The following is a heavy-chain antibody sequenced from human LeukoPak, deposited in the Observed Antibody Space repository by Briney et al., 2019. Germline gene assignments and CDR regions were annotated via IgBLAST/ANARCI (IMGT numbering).Heavy chain of an antibody. J-gene: IGHJ4*02. V-gene: IGHV4-4*07. CDR2: IYSSGST. CDR3: ARDRAGFFDD. Sequence: SETLSLTCTVSSDTISGFSWSWIRQPAGKGLEWIGRIYSSGSTNYSPPLRSRVTMSVDTKNQFSLKVNSVTAADTAVYYCARDRAGFFDDWGQGTLVTVSS. CDR1: SDTISGFS. D-gene: IGHD6-13*01.